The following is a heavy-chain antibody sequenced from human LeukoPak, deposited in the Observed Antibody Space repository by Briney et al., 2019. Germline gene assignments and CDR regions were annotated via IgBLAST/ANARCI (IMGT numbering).Heavy chain of an antibody. Sequence: ASVKVSCKASGYTFTGYYMHWVRQATGQGLEWMGWMNPNSGNTGYAQKFQGRVTITRNTTISTAYMELSSLRSEDTAVYYCARGSRTGPIDYWGQGTLVTVSS. J-gene: IGHJ4*02. CDR1: GYTFTGYY. CDR3: ARGSRTGPIDY. D-gene: IGHD1-14*01. V-gene: IGHV1-8*03. CDR2: MNPNSGNT.